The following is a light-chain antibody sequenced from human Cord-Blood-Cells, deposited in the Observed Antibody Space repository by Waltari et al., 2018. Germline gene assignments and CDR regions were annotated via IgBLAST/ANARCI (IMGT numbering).Light chain of an antibody. Sequence: SSQLTQAPAVAVAVRQTVRVTCPEDRLRRYYASWYQQKPGQAPVLVIYGKNNRPSGIPDRFSGSSSGNTASLTITGAQAEDEADYYCNSRDSSGNHLVFGGGTKLTVL. J-gene: IGLJ2*01. CDR3: NSRDSSGNHLV. CDR2: GKN. V-gene: IGLV3-19*01. CDR1: RLRRYY.